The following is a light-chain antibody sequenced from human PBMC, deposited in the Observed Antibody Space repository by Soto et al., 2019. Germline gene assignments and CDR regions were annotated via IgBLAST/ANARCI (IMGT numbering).Light chain of an antibody. V-gene: IGLV2-14*01. CDR2: DVS. Sequence: QSVLTQPASVSGSPGQSITISCTGTSSDVGGYNYVSWYQQHPGKAPKLMIYDVSNRPSGVSNRFSGSKSGNTASLTISGLQAEEEADYSCSSYTSSSTLEGVFGTGTKVTVL. CDR3: SSYTSSSTLEGV. CDR1: SSDVGGYNY. J-gene: IGLJ1*01.